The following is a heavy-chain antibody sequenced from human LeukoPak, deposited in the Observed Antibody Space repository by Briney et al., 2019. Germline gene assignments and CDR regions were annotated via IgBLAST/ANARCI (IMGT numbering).Heavy chain of an antibody. D-gene: IGHD1-14*01. V-gene: IGHV3-23*01. Sequence: PGGSLRLSCAASGFTFSTYAINWVRQAPGGGLEWVSGISGSGTKTYSADSVKGRFTISRDNSKNTVYLQMNSLRAEDTAVYFCARGRRIGTNLYYFDFWGQGAPVTVSS. CDR3: ARGRRIGTNLYYFDF. J-gene: IGHJ4*02. CDR2: ISGSGTKT. CDR1: GFTFSTYA.